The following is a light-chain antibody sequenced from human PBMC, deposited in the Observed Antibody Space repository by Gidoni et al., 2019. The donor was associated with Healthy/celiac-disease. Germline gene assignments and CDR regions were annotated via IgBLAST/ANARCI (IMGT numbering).Light chain of an antibody. CDR1: QSVSSSY. V-gene: IGKV3-20*01. J-gene: IGKJ4*01. CDR3: QQYGSSPLT. CDR2: GES. Sequence: EIVLTQSPGTLSLSPGERATLSCRASQSVSSSYLAWYQQKTGQAPRLLIYGESSRATGIPERFSGSGSGTDFTLTISRLEPEEFAVYYCQQYGSSPLTFGGGTKVEIK.